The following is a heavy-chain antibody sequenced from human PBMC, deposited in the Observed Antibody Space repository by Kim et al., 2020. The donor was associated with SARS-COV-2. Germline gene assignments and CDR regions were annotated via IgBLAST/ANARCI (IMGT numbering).Heavy chain of an antibody. J-gene: IGHJ4*02. CDR3: ARDMYSSGWYYFDY. CDR1: GFTFSSYA. D-gene: IGHD6-19*01. CDR2: ISYDGSNK. V-gene: IGHV3-30*04. Sequence: GGSLRLSCAASGFTFSSYAMHWVRQAPGKGLEWVAVISYDGSNKYYADSVKGRFTISRDNSKNTLYLQMNSLRAEDTAVYYCARDMYSSGWYYFDYWGQGTLVTVSS.